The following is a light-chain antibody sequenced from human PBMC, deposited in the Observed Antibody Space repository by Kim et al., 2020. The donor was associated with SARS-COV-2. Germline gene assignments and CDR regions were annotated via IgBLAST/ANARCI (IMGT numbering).Light chain of an antibody. CDR3: QTWGTGIV. CDR1: SGHSSYA. Sequence: QLVLTQSPSASASLGASVKPTCTLSSGHSSYAIAWHQQQPEKGPRYLMKLNSDGSHSKGDGIPDRFSGSSSGAERYLTISSLQSEDEADYYCQTWGTGIVFGGGTQLTVL. V-gene: IGLV4-69*01. J-gene: IGLJ7*01. CDR2: LNSDGSH.